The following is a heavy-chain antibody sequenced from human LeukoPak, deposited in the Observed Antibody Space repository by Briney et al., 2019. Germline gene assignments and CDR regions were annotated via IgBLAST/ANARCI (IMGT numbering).Heavy chain of an antibody. J-gene: IGHJ4*02. V-gene: IGHV1-46*01. CDR3: ARDYCSGGSCYSRFDY. CDR1: GYTFTSYY. CDR2: INPSGGST. D-gene: IGHD2-15*01. Sequence: ASVKVSCKASGYTFTSYYTHWVRQAPGQGLEWMGIINPSGGSTSYAQKFQGRVTMTRDTSTSTVYMELSSLRSEDTAVYYCARDYCSGGSCYSRFDYWGQGTLVTVSS.